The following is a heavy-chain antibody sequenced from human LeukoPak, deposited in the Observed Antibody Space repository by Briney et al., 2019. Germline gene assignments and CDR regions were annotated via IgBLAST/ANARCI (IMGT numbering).Heavy chain of an antibody. CDR1: GFTFSSYW. CDR3: AKDLGRSEG. CDR2: MNSDGTIR. D-gene: IGHD3-16*01. V-gene: IGHV3-74*01. J-gene: IGHJ1*01. Sequence: GGSLRLSCAASGFTFSSYWMHWVRQAPGKGPEWVSRMNSDGTIRDYAHSVKGRITISRGNARNTLYLQMNSLRGEDTAVYYCAKDLGRSEGWGPGTRVIVSS.